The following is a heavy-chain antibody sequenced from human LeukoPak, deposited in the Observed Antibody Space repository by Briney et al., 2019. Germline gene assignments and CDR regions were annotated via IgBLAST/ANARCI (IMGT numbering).Heavy chain of an antibody. D-gene: IGHD3-10*01. CDR1: GGSISSSSYY. CDR2: IYYSGST. J-gene: IGHJ4*02. Sequence: SETLSLTCTFSGGSISSSSYYWGWIRQPPWKGLEWIGSIYYSGSTYNNPSLKSRVAISVDASNKQFSLKLSSVTAADTAVYYCAREQTYYYGSGSPFDYWGQGTLVTVSS. CDR3: AREQTYYYGSGSPFDY. V-gene: IGHV4-39*07.